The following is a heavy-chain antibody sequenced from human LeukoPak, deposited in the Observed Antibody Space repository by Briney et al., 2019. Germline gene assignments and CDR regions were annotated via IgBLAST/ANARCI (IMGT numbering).Heavy chain of an antibody. D-gene: IGHD3-10*01. CDR1: GYTFIAYY. CDR2: MNPNSGNT. J-gene: IGHJ6*03. CDR3: ARGCILYGSGSYYLYYYYMDV. V-gene: IGHV1-8*02. Sequence: GVSVKVSCKASGYTFIAYYMHWVRLAPGQGLEGMGWMNPNSGNTGYAQKFQGRVTMTRNTSISTAYMELSSLRSEDTAVYYCARGCILYGSGSYYLYYYYMDVWGKGTTVTISS.